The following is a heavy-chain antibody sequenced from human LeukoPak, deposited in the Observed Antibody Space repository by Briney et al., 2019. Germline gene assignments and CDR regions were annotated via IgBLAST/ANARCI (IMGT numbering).Heavy chain of an antibody. D-gene: IGHD3-22*01. Sequence: SSETLSLTCTVSGGSISSSSYYWGWIRQPPGKGLEWIGSIYYSGSTYYNPSLKSRVTISVDTSKNQFSLKLSPVTAADTAVYYCARHYYDSSGYYRIAFDIWGQGTMVTVSS. V-gene: IGHV4-39*01. CDR1: GGSISSSSYY. CDR3: ARHYYDSSGYYRIAFDI. J-gene: IGHJ3*02. CDR2: IYYSGST.